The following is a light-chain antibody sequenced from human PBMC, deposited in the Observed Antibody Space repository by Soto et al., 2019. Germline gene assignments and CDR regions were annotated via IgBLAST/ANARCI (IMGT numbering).Light chain of an antibody. J-gene: IGKJ1*01. CDR2: GAS. V-gene: IGKV3-20*01. CDR3: PQYASSLKR. CDR1: QSVSSNY. Sequence: VWNQSPCALSLSQADGATLSCSLSQSVSSNYLAWYQQKAGQAPRLLIYGASSRATGIPDRFSGSGSGTDFTLTICSLEPEDFALYYCPQYASSLKRFDHGTKVDI.